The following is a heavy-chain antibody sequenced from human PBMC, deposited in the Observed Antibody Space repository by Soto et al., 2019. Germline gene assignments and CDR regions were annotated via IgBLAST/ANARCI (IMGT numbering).Heavy chain of an antibody. CDR3: ARVQIIHSVDTPMVRYFSMDY. J-gene: IGHJ4*02. CDR2: INHGGST. D-gene: IGHD5-18*01. CDR1: GGSFSGYY. V-gene: IGHV4-34*01. Sequence: SEALSLTCAVYGGSFSGYYWSWVRQPPGKGLEWFGEINHGGSTNYTPSLKSRVTIAVDTSKNQFSLKLTSVTAADTAVYYCARVQIIHSVDTPMVRYFSMDYWGQGTLVTVSS.